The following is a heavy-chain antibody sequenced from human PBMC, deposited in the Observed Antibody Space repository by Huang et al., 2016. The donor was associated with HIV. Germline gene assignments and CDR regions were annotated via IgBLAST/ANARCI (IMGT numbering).Heavy chain of an antibody. J-gene: IGHJ4*02. CDR2: LKPNSGKT. CDR3: ARLTSGWYQDY. CDR1: GYIFSNYD. D-gene: IGHD6-19*01. V-gene: IGHV1-8*01. Sequence: QVQLVQSGPEVKKPGASVKVSCQTSGYIFSNYDINWVRQAPGQGLQRMGWLKPNSGKTAYGQHFQGRVTLTRSTSTGAAYMVLNSLTSQDTAVYYCARLTSGWYQDYWGQGTLVTVSS.